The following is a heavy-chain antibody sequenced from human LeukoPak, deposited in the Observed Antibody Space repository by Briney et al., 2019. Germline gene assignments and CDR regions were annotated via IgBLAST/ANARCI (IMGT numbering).Heavy chain of an antibody. J-gene: IGHJ6*02. CDR1: GFTFDDYA. V-gene: IGHV3-9*01. CDR2: ISWNSGSI. Sequence: GRSLRLSCAASGFTFDDYAMHWVRHAPGKGLEWVSGISWNSGSIGYADSVKGRFTISRDNAKNSLYLQMNSLRAEDTALYYCAKDIGAGYYYGMDVWGQGTTVTVSS. D-gene: IGHD3-10*01. CDR3: AKDIGAGYYYGMDV.